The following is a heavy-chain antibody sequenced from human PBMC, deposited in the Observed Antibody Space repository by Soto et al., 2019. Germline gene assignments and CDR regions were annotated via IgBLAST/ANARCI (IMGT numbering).Heavy chain of an antibody. Sequence: EVQLVESGGGLVQPGGSLRLSCAASGFTFSSYWMHWVRQAPGKGLVWVSRINEDGSTINYADSVKGRFTISRDNAKNMLNREMNGVGAEDTVVYYCTRDVGGGGGYWGQGTLVTVSS. CDR1: GFTFSSYW. D-gene: IGHD3-10*01. CDR2: INEDGSTI. CDR3: TRDVGGGGGY. V-gene: IGHV3-74*01. J-gene: IGHJ4*02.